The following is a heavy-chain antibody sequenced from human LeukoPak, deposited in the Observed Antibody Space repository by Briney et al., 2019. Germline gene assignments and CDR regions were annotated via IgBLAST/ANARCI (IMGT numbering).Heavy chain of an antibody. D-gene: IGHD2-21*01. CDR1: RGSIKDHY. J-gene: IGHJ5*01. Sequence: PSETLSLTCTVSRGSIKDHYWSWIRQSPGRGLEWMGYIYYSGSTKYNPSLNRRLTISLAKSKKQFSLSLPSVSAADTAVYYCGRCQYYGCGCGWLDTWGQGSLVTLSS. CDR3: GRCQYYGCGCGWLDT. CDR2: IYYSGST. V-gene: IGHV4-59*11.